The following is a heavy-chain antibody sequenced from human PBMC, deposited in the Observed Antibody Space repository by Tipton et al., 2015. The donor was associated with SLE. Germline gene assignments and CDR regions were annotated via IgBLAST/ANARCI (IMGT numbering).Heavy chain of an antibody. V-gene: IGHV3-21*01. CDR3: GRGRQSVVGATDY. CDR1: GFTFSSYS. CDR2: ISSSSSYI. Sequence: GSLRLSCAASGFTFSSYSMNWVRQAPGKGLEWVSSISSSSSYIYYADSVKGRFTISRDNAKNSLYLQMNSLRAEDTAVYYCGRGRQSVVGATDYWGQGSLVTVSS. J-gene: IGHJ4*02. D-gene: IGHD1-26*01.